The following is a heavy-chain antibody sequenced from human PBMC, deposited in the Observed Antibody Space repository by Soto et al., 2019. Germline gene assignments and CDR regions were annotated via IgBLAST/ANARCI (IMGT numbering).Heavy chain of an antibody. J-gene: IGHJ4*02. CDR3: ARLTEAVTTFVY. CDR2: INQDGSVK. D-gene: IGHD1-1*01. V-gene: IGHV3-7*03. CDR1: GFALSPYW. Sequence: GGSLRLSCEASGFALSPYWMIWVRQAPGRGLEWVANINQDGSVKHYVDSVRGRFTVSRDNAKNSLFLQMNSLSAEDTAVYFCARLTEAVTTFVYWGQGTPVTVSS.